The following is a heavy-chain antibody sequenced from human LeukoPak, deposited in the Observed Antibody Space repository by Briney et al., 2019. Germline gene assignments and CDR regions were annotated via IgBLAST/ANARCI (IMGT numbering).Heavy chain of an antibody. CDR3: ARDPPPQIAFDY. V-gene: IGHV3-21*01. CDR1: GFTFSSYS. Sequence: PGGSLRLSCAASGFTFSSYSMNWVRQAPGKGLEWVSSISSSISYIYYADSVKGRFTISRDNAKNSLYLQMNSLRAEDTAVYYCARDPPPQIAFDYWGQGTLVTVSS. J-gene: IGHJ4*02. CDR2: ISSSISYI. D-gene: IGHD2/OR15-2a*01.